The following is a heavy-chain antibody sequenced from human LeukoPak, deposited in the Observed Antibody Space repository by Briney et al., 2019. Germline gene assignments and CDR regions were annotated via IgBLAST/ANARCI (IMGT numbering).Heavy chain of an antibody. CDR2: IREDGRET. J-gene: IGHJ4*02. Sequence: GSLRLSCVASGFTFSRSWMDWVRQVPGKGLEWVANIREDGRETYYVDSARGRFTISRDNAKNSLYLQMDRLRVEDTAIYYCTKSLDYWGQGTLVTVPS. CDR3: TKSLDY. CDR1: GFTFSRSW. V-gene: IGHV3-7*01.